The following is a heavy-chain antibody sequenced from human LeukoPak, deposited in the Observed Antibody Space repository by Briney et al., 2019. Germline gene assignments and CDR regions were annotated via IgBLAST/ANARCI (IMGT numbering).Heavy chain of an antibody. D-gene: IGHD3-10*01. V-gene: IGHV3-53*01. CDR1: GFTFNGNY. CDR2: IYSGGTT. Sequence: GGSLRLSCVASGFTFNGNYMSWVRQAPGKGLEWVSVIYSGGTTYYADSVKGRFTISRDNSKNTLHLQMNSLRAEDTAVYYCARVGHYGSGSCFESWGQGTLVTVSS. CDR3: ARVGHYGSGSCFES. J-gene: IGHJ4*02.